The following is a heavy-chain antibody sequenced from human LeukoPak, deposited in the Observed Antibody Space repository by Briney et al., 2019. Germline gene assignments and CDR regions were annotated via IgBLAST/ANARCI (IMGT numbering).Heavy chain of an antibody. CDR2: ISWDGGST. D-gene: IGHD3-10*01. J-gene: IGHJ4*02. CDR3: AKADPPYMVRGVYAPSN. Sequence: GGSLRLSCAASGFTFDDYTMHWVRQAPGKGLEWVSLISWDGGSTYYADSVKGRFTISRDNSKNSLYLQMNSLRTEDTALYYCAKADPPYMVRGVYAPSNWGQGTLVTVSS. V-gene: IGHV3-43*01. CDR1: GFTFDDYT.